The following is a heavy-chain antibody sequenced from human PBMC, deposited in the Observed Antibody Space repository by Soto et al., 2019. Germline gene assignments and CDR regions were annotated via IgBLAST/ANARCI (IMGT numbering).Heavy chain of an antibody. CDR2: IRGFSPYT. D-gene: IGHD3-3*01. CDR3: ASDRGYDCHNFYFNAMDV. J-gene: IGHJ6*02. V-gene: IGHV3-21*01. CDR1: GFTFRTYT. Sequence: GGSLRLSCISSGFTFRTYTMNWVRQAPGQGLEWVSGIRGFSPYTFYAESVKGRFTISRDNAKNSLFLPSNSLRAEETAVSYRASDRGYDCHNFYFNAMDVWCQGTTVTVSS.